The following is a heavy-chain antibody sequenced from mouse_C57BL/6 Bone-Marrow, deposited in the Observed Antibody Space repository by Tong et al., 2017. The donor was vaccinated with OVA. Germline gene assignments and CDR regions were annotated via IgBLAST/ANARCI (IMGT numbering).Heavy chain of an antibody. J-gene: IGHJ4*01. CDR3: DYVVAMDY. D-gene: IGHD1-1*01. CDR1: GFSLTSYG. CDR2: IWGDGST. Sequence: VQLQESGPGLAAPSQSLSITCNVSGFSLTSYGVSWVRQPPGKGLEWLGVIWGDGSTNYHSALISRLSISKDNSKSQVILTLKSWQTDDTATYYSDYVVAMDYWGQGTSVTVSS. V-gene: IGHV2-3*01.